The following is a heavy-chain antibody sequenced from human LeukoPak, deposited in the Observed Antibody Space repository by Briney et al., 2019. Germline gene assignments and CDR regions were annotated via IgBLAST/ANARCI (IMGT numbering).Heavy chain of an antibody. CDR1: GGTFSSYA. Sequence: ASVKVSCKASGGTFSSYAISWVRQAPGQGLEWMGRIIPILGIANYAQKFQGRVTITADKSTSTAYMELSSLRSEDTAVYYCARDITGDVEDYWGQGTLVTVSS. CDR3: ARDITGDVEDY. V-gene: IGHV1-69*04. CDR2: IIPILGIA. D-gene: IGHD7-27*01. J-gene: IGHJ4*02.